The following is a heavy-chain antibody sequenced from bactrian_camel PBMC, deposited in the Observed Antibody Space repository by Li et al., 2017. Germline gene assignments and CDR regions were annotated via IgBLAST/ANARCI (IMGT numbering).Heavy chain of an antibody. V-gene: IGHV3S40*01. J-gene: IGHJ4*01. CDR2: ITSGGGVSL. CDR1: GTTRDDSG. Sequence: QLVESGGGSVQAGGSLRLSCAASGTTRDDSGMAWVRQAPGKGLEWVSGITSGGGVSLYYADSVKGRFTISRDNAKNMVYLQLNSLKTEDTAMYYCAAARSFAQRLCVDFNYWGQGTQVTVS. CDR3: AAARSFAQRLCVDFNY. D-gene: IGHD1*01.